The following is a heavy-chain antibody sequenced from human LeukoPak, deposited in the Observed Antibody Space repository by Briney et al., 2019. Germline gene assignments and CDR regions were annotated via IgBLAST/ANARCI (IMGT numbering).Heavy chain of an antibody. J-gene: IGHJ4*02. V-gene: IGHV3-21*01. CDR2: ISSSSSYI. CDR1: GFTFDDYG. Sequence: KPGGSLRLSCAASGFTFDDYGMSWVRQAPGKGLKWVSSISSSSSYIYYADSVKGRFTISRDNAKNSLYLQMNSLRAEDTAVYYCASPLQGEYYFDYWGQGTLVTVSS. D-gene: IGHD4-11*01. CDR3: ASPLQGEYYFDY.